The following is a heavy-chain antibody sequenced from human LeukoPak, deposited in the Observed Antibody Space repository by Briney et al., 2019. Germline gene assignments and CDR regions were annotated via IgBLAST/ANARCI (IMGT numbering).Heavy chain of an antibody. V-gene: IGHV4-61*02. CDR1: GGSISSGSYY. CDR2: IYTSGST. CDR3: ARDGFGDTMVRGVISDASDI. D-gene: IGHD3-10*01. J-gene: IGHJ3*02. Sequence: PSETLSLTCTVSGGSISSGSYYWSWVRQPAGKGLEWIGRIYTSGSTNYNPSLKSRVTISVDTSKNQFSLKLSSVTAADTAVYYCARDGFGDTMVRGVISDASDIWGQGTMVTVSS.